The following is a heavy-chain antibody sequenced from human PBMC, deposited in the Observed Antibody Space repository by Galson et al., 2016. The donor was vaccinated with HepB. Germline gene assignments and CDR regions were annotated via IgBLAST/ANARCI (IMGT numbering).Heavy chain of an antibody. D-gene: IGHD1-7*01. Sequence: ETLSLTCGVSGVSITSDNWWSWVRQPPGKGLEWLGEFYHTGNTIYNPSLKSRVTISIDKSKNQFSLRLTSVTAADTAVYYCARGVIGTLNYYLYGLDVWGQGTTVTVSS. V-gene: IGHV4-4*02. CDR3: ARGVIGTLNYYLYGLDV. CDR1: GVSITSDNW. J-gene: IGHJ6*02. CDR2: FYHTGNT.